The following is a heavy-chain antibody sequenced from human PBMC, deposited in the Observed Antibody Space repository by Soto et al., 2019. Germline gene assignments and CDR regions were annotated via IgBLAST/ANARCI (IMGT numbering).Heavy chain of an antibody. Sequence: EVQLVESGGGLVKPGGSLRLSCAASGFTFSSYSMSWVRQAPGKGLEWVSSISSSSNYIYYADAVNGRFTTSRDNAKNSLYLQMNSLRAEDTAVYYCARVSSSSTYFDSWGQGTLVTVSS. CDR2: ISSSSNYI. CDR1: GFTFSSYS. D-gene: IGHD6-13*01. J-gene: IGHJ4*02. CDR3: ARVSSSSTYFDS. V-gene: IGHV3-21*01.